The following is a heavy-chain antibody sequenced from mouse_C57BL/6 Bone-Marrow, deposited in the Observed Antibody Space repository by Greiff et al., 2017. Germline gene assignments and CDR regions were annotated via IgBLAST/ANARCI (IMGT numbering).Heavy chain of an antibody. CDR2: IYPGSGST. CDR1: GYTFTSYW. CDR3: ARRGWLLRDFDY. V-gene: IGHV1-55*01. Sequence: VQLQQPGAELVKPGASVKMSCKASGYTFTSYWITWVKQRPGQGLEWIGDIYPGSGSTNYNEKFKSKATLTVDTSSSTAYMQLSSLTSEDSEVYYCARRGWLLRDFDYWGQGTTLTVSS. D-gene: IGHD2-3*01. J-gene: IGHJ2*01.